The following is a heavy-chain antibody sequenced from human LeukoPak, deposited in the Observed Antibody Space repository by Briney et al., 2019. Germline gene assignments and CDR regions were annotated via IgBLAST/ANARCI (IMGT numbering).Heavy chain of an antibody. J-gene: IGHJ6*02. V-gene: IGHV3-53*01. CDR2: IYSGGTT. CDR3: ARNSFRDNTHYFYGMDV. Sequence: PGGSLRLSCAASGFTVSDNYMSWVRQAPGKGLEWVSVIYSGGTTYYADSVKGRFTISRDNSKNTLHLQMSGLRAEDTAVYYCARNSFRDNTHYFYGMDVWGQGTTVTVSS. D-gene: IGHD2-2*02. CDR1: GFTVSDNY.